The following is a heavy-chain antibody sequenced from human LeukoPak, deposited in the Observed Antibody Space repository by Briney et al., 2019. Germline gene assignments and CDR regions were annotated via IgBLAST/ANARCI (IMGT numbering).Heavy chain of an antibody. CDR2: INPNSGGT. D-gene: IGHD3-3*01. CDR1: GYTFTGYY. CDR3: ARVESVLRFFDY. J-gene: IGHJ4*02. V-gene: IGHV1-2*02. Sequence: ASVKVSCKASGYTFTGYYMHWVRQAPGQGLEWMGWINPNSGGTNYAQKLQGRVTMTTDTSTSTAYMELRSLRSDDTAVYYCARVESVLRFFDYWGQGTLVTVSS.